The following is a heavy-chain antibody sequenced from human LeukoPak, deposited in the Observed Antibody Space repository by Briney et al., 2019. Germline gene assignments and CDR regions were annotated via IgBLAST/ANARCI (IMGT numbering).Heavy chain of an antibody. V-gene: IGHV3-23*01. CDR2: ISGSGGST. CDR3: AKGGEGHIVVVTSNGAFDI. CDR1: GFTFSSYA. J-gene: IGHJ3*02. Sequence: PGGSLRLSCAASGFTFSSYAMSWVRQAPGKGLEWVSAISGSGGSTYYADSVKGRFTISRDNSKNTLYLQMNSLRAEDTAVYYCAKGGEGHIVVVTSNGAFDIWGQGTMVTVSP. D-gene: IGHD2-21*02.